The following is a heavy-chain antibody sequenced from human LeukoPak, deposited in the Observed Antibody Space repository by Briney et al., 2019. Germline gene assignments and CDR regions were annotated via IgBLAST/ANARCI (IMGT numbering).Heavy chain of an antibody. D-gene: IGHD4-11*01. CDR1: GYTVTPYG. CDR2: ISAYNGNT. V-gene: IGHV1-18*01. Sequence: ASVKVSRKASGYTVTPYGISRVRQAPGPGLEWMGWISAYNGNTNYAQKLQGRVTITTDTSTSTAYMEVRSLRSDDTAVYYCARSVTTTFDYFDYWGQGTLVTLSS. CDR3: ARSVTTTFDYFDY. J-gene: IGHJ4*02.